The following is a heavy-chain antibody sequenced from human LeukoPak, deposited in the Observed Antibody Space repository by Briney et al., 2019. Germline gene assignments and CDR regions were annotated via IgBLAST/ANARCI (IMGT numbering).Heavy chain of an antibody. J-gene: IGHJ4*02. CDR2: ISSSGSTI. CDR1: GFTFSSYE. CDR3: AREDPGIAVAVDY. V-gene: IGHV3-48*03. Sequence: GGSLRLSCAASGFTFSSYEMNWVRQAPGEGLEWVSYISSSGSTIYYADSVKGRFTISRDNAKNSLYLQMNSLRAEDTAIYYCAREDPGIAVAVDYWGQGTLVTVSS. D-gene: IGHD6-19*01.